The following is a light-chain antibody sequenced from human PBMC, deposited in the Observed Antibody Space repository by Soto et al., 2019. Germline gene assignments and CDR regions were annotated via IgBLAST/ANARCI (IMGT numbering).Light chain of an antibody. CDR3: QQYGSSGT. Sequence: ERVLTQSPATLSLSPGERVSRSCRASQSVRGDYLAWYQQKPGQPPRLLIYGASTRATGIPARFSGSGSGTDFTLTISRLEPEDFAVYYCQQYGSSGTFGQGTKVDI. CDR2: GAS. CDR1: QSVRGDY. J-gene: IGKJ1*01. V-gene: IGKV3-20*01.